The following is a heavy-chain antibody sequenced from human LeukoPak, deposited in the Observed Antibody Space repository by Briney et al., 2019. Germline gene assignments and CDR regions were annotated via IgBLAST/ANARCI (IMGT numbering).Heavy chain of an antibody. J-gene: IGHJ4*02. CDR1: GYTFTSYG. V-gene: IGHV1-18*01. CDR3: ARDLVTFGGVIVSGY. Sequence: GASVKVSCKASGYTFTSYGISWVRQAPGQGLEWMGWISAYHGNTNYAQKFQGRITMTTDTSTTTAYMELRGLRSDDTAVYYCARDLVTFGGVIVSGYWGQGTLVTDSS. D-gene: IGHD3-16*02. CDR2: ISAYHGNT.